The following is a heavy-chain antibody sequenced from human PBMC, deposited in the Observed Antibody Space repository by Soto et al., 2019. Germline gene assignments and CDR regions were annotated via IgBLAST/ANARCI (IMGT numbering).Heavy chain of an antibody. Sequence: QVQLVESGGGVVQPGRSLRLSCAASGFTFTSNPMHWVRQAPGKGLEWVAVVSYDGSNKYYADSVKGRFTISRDNSKNPLSLQMNSLRAEDTAVYYCARDRNPAAAAYYYHFGMDVWGQGTTVTVSS. CDR3: ARDRNPAAAAYYYHFGMDV. CDR1: GFTFTSNP. CDR2: VSYDGSNK. D-gene: IGHD6-13*01. V-gene: IGHV3-30-3*01. J-gene: IGHJ6*02.